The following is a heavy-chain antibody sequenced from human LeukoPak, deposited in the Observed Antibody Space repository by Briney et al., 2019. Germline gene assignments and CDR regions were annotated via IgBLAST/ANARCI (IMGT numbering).Heavy chain of an antibody. Sequence: GGSLRLSCAASGFTFSNSWMHWVCQAPEKGLEWVADIKCDGSEKCYVDSVKGRLTISRDNSKNSLYLQVNSLRAEDMTVYYCVRGVGSSTSCYVRAFDIWGQGTMVSVSS. CDR1: GFTFSNSW. J-gene: IGHJ3*02. D-gene: IGHD2-2*01. V-gene: IGHV3-52*01. CDR2: IKCDGSEK. CDR3: VRGVGSSTSCYVRAFDI.